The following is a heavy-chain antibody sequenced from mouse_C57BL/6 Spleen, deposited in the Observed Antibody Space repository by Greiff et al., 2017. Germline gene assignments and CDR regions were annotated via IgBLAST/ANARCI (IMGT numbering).Heavy chain of an antibody. Sequence: EVKVEESGGGLVKPGGSLKLSCAASGFTFSSYAMSWVRQTPEKRLEWVATISDGGSYTNYPDNVKGRFTITRDNAKNNLYLQMSHLKSEDTAMYYCARDVGSTPFAYWGQGTLVTVSA. D-gene: IGHD2-1*01. CDR1: GFTFSSYA. CDR2: ISDGGSYT. V-gene: IGHV5-4*01. CDR3: ARDVGSTPFAY. J-gene: IGHJ3*01.